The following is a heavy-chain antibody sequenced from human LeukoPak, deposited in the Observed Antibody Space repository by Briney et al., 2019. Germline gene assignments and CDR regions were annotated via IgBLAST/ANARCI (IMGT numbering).Heavy chain of an antibody. J-gene: IGHJ4*02. CDR3: ARAVSGRFDY. D-gene: IGHD6-19*01. CDR1: GGSMSPYH. CDR2: IYYSGST. V-gene: IGHV4-59*08. Sequence: SESLSLTCTVSGGSMSPYHWGWIRQPPGKGLEWTGYIYYSGSTNYNPSLNSRVTISVDTSKNQFSLRLSSVTAADTAIYYCARAVSGRFDYWGQGTLVTVSS.